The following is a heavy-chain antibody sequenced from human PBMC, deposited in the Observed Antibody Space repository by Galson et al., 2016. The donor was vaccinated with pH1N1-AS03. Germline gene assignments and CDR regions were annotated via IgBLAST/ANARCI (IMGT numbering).Heavy chain of an antibody. CDR2: INPSSGGP. Sequence: SVKVSCKASGYTFSDYYMHWVRQAPGQELEWMGWINPSSGGPKYTQKFQGRVTMTRDTSTSTAYMELSRLTSDDTAVYFCARGGGSSLDYWGQGTLVPVSS. D-gene: IGHD1-26*01. J-gene: IGHJ4*02. CDR3: ARGGGSSLDY. CDR1: GYTFSDYY. V-gene: IGHV1-2*02.